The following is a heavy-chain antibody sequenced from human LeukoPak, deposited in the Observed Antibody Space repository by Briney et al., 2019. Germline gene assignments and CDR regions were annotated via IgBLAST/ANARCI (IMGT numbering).Heavy chain of an antibody. CDR3: ANSDYYDSSGNSDY. D-gene: IGHD3-22*01. CDR2: ISGSGGST. V-gene: IGHV3-23*01. J-gene: IGHJ4*02. CDR1: GFTFSSYA. Sequence: GGSLRLSCAASGFTFSSYAMSWVRQAPGKGLEWVSAISGSGGSTYYADSVKGRFTISRDNSKNTLYLQMNSLRAEDTAVYYCANSDYYDSSGNSDYWGQGTLVTVSS.